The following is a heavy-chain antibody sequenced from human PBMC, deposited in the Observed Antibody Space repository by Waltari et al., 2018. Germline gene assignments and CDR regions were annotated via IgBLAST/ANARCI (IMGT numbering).Heavy chain of an antibody. V-gene: IGHV1-24*01. J-gene: IGHJ6*02. CDR3: ATAAIAAPRNYYYGMDV. CDR2: FDPEDGET. CDR1: GYTLTELS. Sequence: QVQLVQSGAEVKKPGASVKVSCKVSGYTLTELSMHWVRPAPGKGLEWMGGFDPEDGETIYAQKFQSRVTMTEDTSTDTAYMELSSLRSEDTAVYYCATAAIAAPRNYYYGMDVWGQGTTVTVSS. D-gene: IGHD6-13*01.